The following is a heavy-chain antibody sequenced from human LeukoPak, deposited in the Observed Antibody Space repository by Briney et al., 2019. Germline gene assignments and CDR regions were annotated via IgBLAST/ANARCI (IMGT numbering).Heavy chain of an antibody. CDR2: ISWNSGSI. J-gene: IGHJ4*02. V-gene: IGHV3-9*01. CDR1: GFTFDDYA. CDR3: AKDTDGYNEAFDY. D-gene: IGHD5-24*01. Sequence: GGSLRLSCAASGFTFDDYAMHWVRQAPGKGLEWVSGISWNSGSIGYADSVKGRFTISRDNAKNSLYLRMNSLRAEDTALYYCAKDTDGYNEAFDYWGQGTLVTVSS.